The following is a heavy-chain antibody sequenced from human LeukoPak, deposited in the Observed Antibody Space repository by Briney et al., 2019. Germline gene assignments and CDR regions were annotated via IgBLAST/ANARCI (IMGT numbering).Heavy chain of an antibody. Sequence: GGSLRLSCAASGFTFSDYYMSWIRQAPGKGLEWVSYISSSSSYTNYADSVKGRFTISRDNAKNSLYLQMNSLRAEDTAVYYCARALHSSSWYCPDYWGQGTLVTVSS. V-gene: IGHV3-11*05. CDR3: ARALHSSSWYCPDY. CDR1: GFTFSDYY. J-gene: IGHJ4*02. CDR2: ISSSSSYT. D-gene: IGHD6-13*01.